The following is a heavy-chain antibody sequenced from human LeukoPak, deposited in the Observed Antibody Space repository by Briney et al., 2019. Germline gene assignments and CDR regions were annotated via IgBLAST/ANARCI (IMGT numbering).Heavy chain of an antibody. V-gene: IGHV3-72*01. Sequence: PGGSLRLSCAASGFTFSDHSMNWVRQDPGKGLEWVGRTRNKANSYTTEYAASVKGRFTISRDDSKNSLYLQMNSLRDEDTAVYYCARDADMFTDHTHGDYWGQGTLVTVSS. CDR1: GFTFSDHS. CDR2: TRNKANSYTT. J-gene: IGHJ4*02. CDR3: ARDADMFTDHTHGDY. D-gene: IGHD3-9*01.